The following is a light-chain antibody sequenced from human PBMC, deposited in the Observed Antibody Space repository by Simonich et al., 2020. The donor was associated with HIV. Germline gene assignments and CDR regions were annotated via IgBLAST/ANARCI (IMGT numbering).Light chain of an antibody. J-gene: IGLJ3*02. CDR3: VLYMGSGISV. V-gene: IGLV8-61*01. CDR1: SGSVSTSYY. CDR2: TTN. Sequence: QTVVTQETSSSVSPGGTVKLTCALSSGSVSTSYYPTWYHQTPGPPPRTLIYTTNTRSSGVPDRFSGSILGNKAVLTITGAQADDEGDYYCVLYMGSGISVFGGGTKLTVL.